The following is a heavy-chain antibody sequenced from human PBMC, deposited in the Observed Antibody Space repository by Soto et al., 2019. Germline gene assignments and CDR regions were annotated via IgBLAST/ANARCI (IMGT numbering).Heavy chain of an antibody. Sequence: SETLSLTCTVSGGSISSGDYYWSWIRQPPGKGLEWIGFIYYSGSTYYNPSLKSRVTISVDTSKNQFSLKLSSVTAADTAVYYCARWWFGEFCDYWGQGTLVTVS. CDR3: ARWWFGEFCDY. CDR1: GGSISSGDYY. J-gene: IGHJ4*02. D-gene: IGHD3-10*01. CDR2: IYYSGST. V-gene: IGHV4-30-4*01.